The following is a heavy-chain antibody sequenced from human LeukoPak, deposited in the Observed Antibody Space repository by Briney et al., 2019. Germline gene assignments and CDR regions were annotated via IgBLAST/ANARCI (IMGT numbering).Heavy chain of an antibody. CDR2: LYSGGAT. CDR3: ARVYYDGSGYYYFLEFFFDY. D-gene: IGHD3-22*01. CDR1: GFNVSSSY. Sequence: PGGSLRLSCAASGFNVSSSYVSWVRQAPGKGLEWVSVLYSGGATHYADSAKGRFTISRDNSKNAVYLQMNSLRAEDTAFYYCARVYYDGSGYYYFLEFFFDYWGQGTLVTVSS. V-gene: IGHV3-66*01. J-gene: IGHJ4*02.